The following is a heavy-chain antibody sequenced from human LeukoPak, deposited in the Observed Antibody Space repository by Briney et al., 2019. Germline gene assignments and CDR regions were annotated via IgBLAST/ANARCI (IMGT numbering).Heavy chain of an antibody. CDR3: AGDVGGSFDY. D-gene: IGHD1-26*01. CDR1: GFTFSTYW. V-gene: IGHV3-7*01. Sequence: GGSLRLSCAASGFTFSTYWMAWVRQAPGRGWEWAAKLMGVESARHKADSVKARFTISGDNAENSGYRQMTSLRAEDTAVYYCAGDVGGSFDYCGQGTLVTVS. J-gene: IGHJ4*02. CDR2: LMGVESAR.